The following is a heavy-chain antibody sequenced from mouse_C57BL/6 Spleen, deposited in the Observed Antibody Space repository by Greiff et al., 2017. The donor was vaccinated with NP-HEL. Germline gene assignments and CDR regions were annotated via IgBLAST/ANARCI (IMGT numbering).Heavy chain of an antibody. V-gene: IGHV1-54*01. CDR3: ARSSIYYGKGPYAMDY. CDR2: INPGSGGT. J-gene: IGHJ4*01. D-gene: IGHD2-1*01. CDR1: GYAFTNYL. Sequence: QVQLQQSGAELVRPGTSVKVSCKASGYAFTNYLIEWVKQRPGQGLEWIGVINPGSGGTNYNEKFKGKATLTADKSSSTAYMQLSSLTSEDSAVYFCARSSIYYGKGPYAMDYWGQGTSVTVSS.